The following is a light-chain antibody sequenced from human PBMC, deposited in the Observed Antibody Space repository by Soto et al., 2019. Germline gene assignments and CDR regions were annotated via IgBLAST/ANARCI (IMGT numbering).Light chain of an antibody. V-gene: IGKV3-15*01. Sequence: EIVMTQSPATLSVSPGERATLSCRASQSVSYNLAWYQHKPGQAPRLLIYGPSTRATGIPARFSGSGSGTEFTLTISSLQSEDFALYYWQQYNNWPRTFGQGPKVEIK. CDR3: QQYNNWPRT. J-gene: IGKJ1*01. CDR2: GPS. CDR1: QSVSYN.